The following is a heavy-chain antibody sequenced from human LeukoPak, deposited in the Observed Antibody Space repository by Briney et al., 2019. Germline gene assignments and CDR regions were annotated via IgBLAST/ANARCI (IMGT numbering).Heavy chain of an antibody. J-gene: IGHJ5*02. CDR2: ISYGGST. V-gene: IGHV4-30-4*08. Sequence: PSQTLSLTCSVSGGSISSGDYYWTWIRQHPGQGLEWVGFISYGGSTYYNPSLESRATMSIDTSKNQFSLKLSSVTAADTAVYYCARHRGIVGATAPPKVLWFDPWGQGTLVTVSS. D-gene: IGHD1-26*01. CDR3: ARHRGIVGATAPPKVLWFDP. CDR1: GGSISSGDYY.